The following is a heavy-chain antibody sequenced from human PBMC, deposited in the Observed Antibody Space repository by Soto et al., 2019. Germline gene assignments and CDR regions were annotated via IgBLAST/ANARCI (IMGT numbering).Heavy chain of an antibody. V-gene: IGHV1-3*01. J-gene: IGHJ4*02. D-gene: IGHD5-18*01. CDR3: ARGLNGYLHYFDY. CDR2: INAGNGNT. CDR1: GYTFTSYA. Sequence: ASVKVSCKASGYTFTSYAMHWVRQAPGQRLEWKGWINAGNGNTKYSQKFQGRVTITRDTYASTAYTELSSLRSEDTAVYYCARGLNGYLHYFDYWGQGTLVTVSS.